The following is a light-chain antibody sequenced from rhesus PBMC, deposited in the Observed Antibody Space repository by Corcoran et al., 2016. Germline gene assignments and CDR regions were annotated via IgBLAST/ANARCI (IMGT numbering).Light chain of an antibody. CDR2: WES. Sequence: DIVMTQSPDSLAVSLGERVTINCKSSQSLLYSSNNKNYLAWYQQKPGQAPTVLIYWESPRESGVPNRFRGSGSGTDFTLTISGLQAEDVAVYYCQQYYSTPYSFGQGTKVEIK. J-gene: IGKJ2*01. CDR1: QSLLYSSNNKNY. V-gene: IGKV4-1*01. CDR3: QQYYSTPYS.